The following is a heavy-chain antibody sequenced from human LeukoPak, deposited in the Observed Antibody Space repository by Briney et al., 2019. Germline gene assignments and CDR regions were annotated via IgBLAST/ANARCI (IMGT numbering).Heavy chain of an antibody. Sequence: ASVKVSCKASGYTFTGYYMHWVRQAPGQGLEWMGWINPNSGGTNYAQKFQGRVTMTRDTSTSTVYMELSSLRSEDTAVYYCARARRSWWFDPWGQGTLVTVSS. CDR1: GYTFTGYY. CDR2: INPNSGGT. J-gene: IGHJ5*02. CDR3: ARARRSWWFDP. V-gene: IGHV1-2*02.